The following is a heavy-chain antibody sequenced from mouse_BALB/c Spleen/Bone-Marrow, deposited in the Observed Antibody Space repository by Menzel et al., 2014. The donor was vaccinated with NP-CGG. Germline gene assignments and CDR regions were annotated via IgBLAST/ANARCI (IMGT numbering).Heavy chain of an antibody. Sequence: QVQLQQSGPGLVAPSQSLSITCTVSGFSLTDYGINWVRQPPGKGLEWLGMIWGDGTTDYNSALRSRLSINKDNSRSHVFLKMNSLQTDDTARYYCAREKYGNYYAMGYWGQGTSVTVSS. V-gene: IGHV2-6-7*01. D-gene: IGHD2-10*02. CDR3: AREKYGNYYAMGY. CDR1: GFSLTDYG. J-gene: IGHJ4*01. CDR2: IWGDGTT.